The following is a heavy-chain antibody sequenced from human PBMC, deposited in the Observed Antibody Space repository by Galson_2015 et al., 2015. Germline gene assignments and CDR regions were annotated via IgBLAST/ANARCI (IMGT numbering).Heavy chain of an antibody. V-gene: IGHV4-39*01. D-gene: IGHD2-2*01. CDR3: ARHLPRKIIVSAVAY. Sequence: SETLSLTCTVSRDSITSDYYWAWIRQPPGKGLEWIGSIYYSGSTYFNPSLKSRVAISVDKSKNQFSLKLNSVTAADTAVYYCARHLPRKIIVSAVAYWGQGTLVTVSS. J-gene: IGHJ4*02. CDR1: RDSITSDYY. CDR2: IYYSGST.